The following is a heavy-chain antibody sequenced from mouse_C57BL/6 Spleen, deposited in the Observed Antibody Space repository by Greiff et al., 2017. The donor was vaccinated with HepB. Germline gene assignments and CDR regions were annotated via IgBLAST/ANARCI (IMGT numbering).Heavy chain of an antibody. D-gene: IGHD2-2*01. CDR3: TRKRMGGYDHFDY. Sequence: VQLQQSGTVLARPGASVKMSCKTSGYTFTSYWMHWVKQRPGQGLEWIGAIYPGNSDTSYNQKFKGKAKLTAVTSASNAYMELSSLTNEDSAVYYCTRKRMGGYDHFDYWGQGTTLTVSS. CDR2: IYPGNSDT. J-gene: IGHJ2*01. CDR1: GYTFTSYW. V-gene: IGHV1-5*01.